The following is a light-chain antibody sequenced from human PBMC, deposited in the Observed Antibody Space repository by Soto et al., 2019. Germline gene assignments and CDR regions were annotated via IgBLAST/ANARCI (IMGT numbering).Light chain of an antibody. CDR2: KAS. CDR1: QSFNNW. Sequence: DIQMTQSPSTLSASVGDRVTITCRASQSFNNWLAWYQQKPGKAPKLLIYKASSLESGVPSRFSGSGSRTAFTLTISSLQPDDFATYYCQQYNGYLWTFGQGTKVEIK. J-gene: IGKJ1*01. CDR3: QQYNGYLWT. V-gene: IGKV1-5*03.